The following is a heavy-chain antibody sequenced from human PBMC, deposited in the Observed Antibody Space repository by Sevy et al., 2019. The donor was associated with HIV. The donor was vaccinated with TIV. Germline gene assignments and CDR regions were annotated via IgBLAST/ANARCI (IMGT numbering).Heavy chain of an antibody. CDR2: IFNDGKTK. J-gene: IGHJ4*02. CDR1: GFIFSRYG. D-gene: IGHD2-21*02. CDR3: ARESGSDWYLDY. V-gene: IGHV3-33*01. Sequence: GGSLRLSCKASGFIFSRYGVHWVRQAPGKGLEWVASIFNDGKTKYYGDPVKGRFTISRDDSKNTLYLQRDSLRAEDTAMYYCARESGSDWYLDYWGQGTLVTVSS.